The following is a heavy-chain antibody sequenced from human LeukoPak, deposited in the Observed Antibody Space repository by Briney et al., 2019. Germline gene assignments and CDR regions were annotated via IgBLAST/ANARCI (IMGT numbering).Heavy chain of an antibody. CDR1: GFTVSTTY. CDR2: IYAGSET. V-gene: IGHV3-53*01. Sequence: PGGSLRLSCAASGFTVSTTYMTWVRQAPGKGLEWVSAIYAGSETYYADSVKGRFTISRDNSKNMLYPQMNSLRGEDTAVYHCARGYGAGRGDNWFDPWGQGTLVTVSS. J-gene: IGHJ5*02. D-gene: IGHD4/OR15-4a*01. CDR3: ARGYGAGRGDNWFDP.